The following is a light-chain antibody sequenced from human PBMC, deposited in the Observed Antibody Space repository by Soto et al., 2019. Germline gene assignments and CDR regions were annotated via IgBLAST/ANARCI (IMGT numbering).Light chain of an antibody. V-gene: IGKV3-15*01. CDR3: QQYRNSPVT. CDR2: AAS. Sequence: KVMTQSPATLSLSPGERATLSCRASQSLSRNLAWYQQKVGQPPRLLIYAASTRATGIPARFTGSESGTEVTITISSLQSEDVSVYDGQQYRNSPVTFGGGTKVDIK. J-gene: IGKJ4*01. CDR1: QSLSRN.